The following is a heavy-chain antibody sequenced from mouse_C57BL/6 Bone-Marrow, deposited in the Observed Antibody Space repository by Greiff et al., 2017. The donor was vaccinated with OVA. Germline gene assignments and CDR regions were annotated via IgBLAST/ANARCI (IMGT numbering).Heavy chain of an antibody. Sequence: EVQVVESGGGLVKPGGSLKLSCAASGFTFSDYGMHWVRQAPEKGLEWVAYISSGSSTIYYADTVKGRFTISRDNAKNTPFLQMTSLRSEDTAMYYCARDLHYCGSSYGAYWGQGTLVTVSA. CDR2: ISSGSSTI. CDR3: ARDLHYCGSSYGAY. CDR1: GFTFSDYG. J-gene: IGHJ3*01. D-gene: IGHD1-1*01. V-gene: IGHV5-17*01.